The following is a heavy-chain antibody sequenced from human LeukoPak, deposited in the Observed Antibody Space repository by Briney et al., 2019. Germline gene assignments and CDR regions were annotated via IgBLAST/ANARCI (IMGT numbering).Heavy chain of an antibody. CDR1: GFTFDDYT. J-gene: IGHJ4*02. CDR2: ISWDGGST. V-gene: IGHV3-43*01. Sequence: PGGSLRLSCAASGFTFDDYTMHWVRQAPEKGLEWVSLISWDGGSTYYADSVKARFTISRDNSKNSLYLQMNSLRTEDTALYYCAKDETPRRGGYKDYFDYWGQGTLVTVSS. CDR3: AKDETPRRGGYKDYFDY. D-gene: IGHD5-24*01.